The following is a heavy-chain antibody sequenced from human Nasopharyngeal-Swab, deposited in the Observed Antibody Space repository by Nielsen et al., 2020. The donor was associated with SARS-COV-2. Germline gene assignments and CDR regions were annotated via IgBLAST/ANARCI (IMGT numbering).Heavy chain of an antibody. CDR3: ASEGSGVFGVVIYAFDI. CDR2: VVPEDGEP. J-gene: IGHJ3*02. D-gene: IGHD3-3*01. CDR1: GYTLTVLP. Sequence: ASVKVSCKVSGYTLTVLPIHWVRQAPGKGLEWMGTVVPEDGEPIYAQNFQGRVTMTEDTSTYTAYVELSSLRSEDTAVYYCASEGSGVFGVVIYAFDIWGPGTLVTVSS. V-gene: IGHV1-24*01.